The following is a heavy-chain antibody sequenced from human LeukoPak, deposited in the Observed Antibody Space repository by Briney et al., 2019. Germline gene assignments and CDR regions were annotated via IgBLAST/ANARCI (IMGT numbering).Heavy chain of an antibody. D-gene: IGHD1-14*01. CDR1: GFTFANYG. J-gene: IGHJ4*02. Sequence: GGSLRLSCAASGFTFANYGMHWVRHVPGKGLEWVSLISADGGTTYYTDSVKGRFTISRDNSKNSLHLQMNSLRTEDTALYYCARDRFAEDYWGQGTLVTVSS. V-gene: IGHV3-43*02. CDR3: ARDRFAEDY. CDR2: ISADGGTT.